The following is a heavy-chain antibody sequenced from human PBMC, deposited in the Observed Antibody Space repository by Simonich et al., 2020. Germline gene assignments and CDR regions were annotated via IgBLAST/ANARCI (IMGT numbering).Heavy chain of an antibody. J-gene: IGHJ6*02. CDR1: GYSISRGYS. Sequence: QVQLQESGPGLVKPSETLSLTCAVSGYSISRGYSWGWIRTPPGKGLEWIGGINHRGVTSYTPSLKRRVTISVDTSKNQFSLKLSSVTAADTAVYYCARVGYSNYYYYGMDVWGQGTTVTVSS. CDR3: ARVGYSNYYYYGMDV. V-gene: IGHV4-38-2*01. D-gene: IGHD6-13*01. CDR2: INHRGVT.